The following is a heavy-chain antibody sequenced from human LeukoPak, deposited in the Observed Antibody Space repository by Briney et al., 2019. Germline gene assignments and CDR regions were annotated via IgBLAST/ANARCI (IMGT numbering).Heavy chain of an antibody. CDR3: TTDRRWISGHDHFDY. V-gene: IGHV3-15*01. CDR2: IKSKTDGGTT. CDR1: GFTFSNAW. J-gene: IGHJ4*02. D-gene: IGHD5-12*01. Sequence: GGSLRLSCAASGFTFSNAWMSWVRQAPGKGLEWVGRIKSKTDGGTTDYAAPVKGRFTISRDDSKNTLYLQMNSLKTEDTAVYYCTTDRRWISGHDHFDYWGQGTLVTVSS.